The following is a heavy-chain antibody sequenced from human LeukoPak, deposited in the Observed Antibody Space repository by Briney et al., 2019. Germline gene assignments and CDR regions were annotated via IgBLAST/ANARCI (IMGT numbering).Heavy chain of an antibody. J-gene: IGHJ4*02. CDR1: GFTFSSYG. V-gene: IGHV3-30*18. CDR2: ISYDGSNK. CDR3: AKPAVAVHFDY. Sequence: GGSLRLSCAASGFTFSSYGMHWVRQAPGKGLEWVAVISYDGSNKYYADSVKGRFTISRDNSKNTLYLQMNSLRAEDTAVYYCAKPAVAVHFDYWGQGTLVTVSS. D-gene: IGHD6-19*01.